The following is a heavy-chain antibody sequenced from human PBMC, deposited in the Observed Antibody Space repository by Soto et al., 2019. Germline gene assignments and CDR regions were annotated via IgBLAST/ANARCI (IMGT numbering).Heavy chain of an antibody. V-gene: IGHV1-18*01. D-gene: IGHD3-10*01. J-gene: IGHJ6*02. CDR3: AREGCYSGSGTYSPPRYYGMDV. CDR2: ISDYNGNT. CDR1: GYTFSSYG. Sequence: QVQLVQSGAEVKRAGASVKVSCKASGYTFSSYGLSWVRQAPGQGLEWMGWISDYNGNTHYAQKFQGRVIMTTDTSTRTAYMELRSLRSDDTAVYFCAREGCYSGSGTYSPPRYYGMDVWGQGTTVTVSS.